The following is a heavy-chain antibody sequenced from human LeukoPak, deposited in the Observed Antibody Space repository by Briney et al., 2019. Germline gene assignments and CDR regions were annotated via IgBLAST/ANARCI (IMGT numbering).Heavy chain of an antibody. V-gene: IGHV3-7*01. CDR1: GFSLSQYW. CDR2: IKQGGNEI. CDR3: ARGSSAAAESFFDS. J-gene: IGHJ4*02. D-gene: IGHD6-25*01. Sequence: AGGSLRLSCVVSGFSLSQYWMTWVRQAPGKGLEWVANIKQGGNEIRYVDSVKGRFTISRDNAKNSLYLQMNSLRAEDTAIYYCARGSSAAAESFFDSWGQGIPVTVSS.